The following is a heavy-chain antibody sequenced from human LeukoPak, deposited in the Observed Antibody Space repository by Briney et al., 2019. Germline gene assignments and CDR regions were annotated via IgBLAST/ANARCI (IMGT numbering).Heavy chain of an antibody. CDR2: IYYSGST. V-gene: IGHV4-59*04. J-gene: IGHJ4*02. CDR3: ARQGSGNYLSPVNY. D-gene: IGHD1-26*01. Sequence: SETLSLTCTVSGGSIRGYFWTWIRQPPGKGLEWIGTIYYSGSTYYNPSLKSRVTISVDTSKNQFSLKLSSVTAADTAVYYCARQGSGNYLSPVNYWGQGTLVTVSS. CDR1: GGSIRGYF.